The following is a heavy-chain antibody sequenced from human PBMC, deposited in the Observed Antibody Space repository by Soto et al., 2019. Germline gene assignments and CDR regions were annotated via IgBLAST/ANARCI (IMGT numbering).Heavy chain of an antibody. CDR3: ASPNIGSSRGLDV. CDR2: IYYTGSA. V-gene: IGHV4-31*03. J-gene: IGHJ6*02. D-gene: IGHD6-6*01. Sequence: QVQLRESGPGLVQPSQTLSLTCTVSGGSISSGCYYWTWIRQPPGKGLEWIGYIYYTGSAYYNPSRQTRLTQSIDTSRSQFSLKLSSVSTADTAVYYCASPNIGSSRGLDVWGQGTTVTVAS. CDR1: GGSISSGCYY.